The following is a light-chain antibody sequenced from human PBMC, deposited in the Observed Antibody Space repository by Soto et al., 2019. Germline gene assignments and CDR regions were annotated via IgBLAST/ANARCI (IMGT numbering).Light chain of an antibody. Sequence: DIQMTQSPSSLSASVGDRVTITCRASQSISSYLNWYQQKPGKAPKVLIYAASILQSGVPSRFSGSASGTDFTLTISSLQPEDFATYYCQLSDSSLTFGQGTRLEIK. CDR3: QLSDSSLT. J-gene: IGKJ5*01. V-gene: IGKV1-39*01. CDR1: QSISSY. CDR2: AAS.